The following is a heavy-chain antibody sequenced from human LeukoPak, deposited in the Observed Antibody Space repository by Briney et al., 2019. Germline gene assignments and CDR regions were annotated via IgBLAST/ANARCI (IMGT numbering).Heavy chain of an antibody. Sequence: GGSLRLSCAASGFIFGSHGMNWVRQAPGKGLEWVSGISPSGDITYYADSVKGRFTISRDNSKNTVYLQMDSLRFEDAAVYYCAGRGSGSYFDYWGQGTLVTVSS. CDR1: GFIFGSHG. CDR2: ISPSGDIT. J-gene: IGHJ4*02. D-gene: IGHD3-10*01. V-gene: IGHV3-23*01. CDR3: AGRGSGSYFDY.